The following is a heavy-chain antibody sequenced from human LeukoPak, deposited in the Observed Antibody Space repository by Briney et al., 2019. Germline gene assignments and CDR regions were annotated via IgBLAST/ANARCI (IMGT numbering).Heavy chain of an antibody. Sequence: GESLNISCQGSGSRFTSYWIGWVRQIPGKGLEGMGIIYPVDSDTRYSPSFQGQVPISADKSIRTAYLQWSSRKASDTAMYYCARLGWGSPPGAFDIWGQGTMVTVSS. CDR1: GSRFTSYW. CDR2: IYPVDSDT. D-gene: IGHD7-27*01. V-gene: IGHV5-51*01. J-gene: IGHJ3*02. CDR3: ARLGWGSPPGAFDI.